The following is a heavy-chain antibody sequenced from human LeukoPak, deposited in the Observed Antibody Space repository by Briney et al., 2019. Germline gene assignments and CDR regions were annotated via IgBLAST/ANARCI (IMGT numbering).Heavy chain of an antibody. V-gene: IGHV1-46*02. CDR2: INPRDGTT. Sequence: ASVKVSCKASRYTFNSYYMHWVRQAPGQGLEWMGMINPRDGTTRTLQKFQGRVTMTRDTSTSTLYMGLSSLRSEDTATYFCARGADQEFDFWGQGTLVTVSS. J-gene: IGHJ4*02. CDR3: ARGADQEFDF. CDR1: RYTFNSYY.